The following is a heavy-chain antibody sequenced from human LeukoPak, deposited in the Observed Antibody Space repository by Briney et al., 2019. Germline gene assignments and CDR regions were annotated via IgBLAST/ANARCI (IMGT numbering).Heavy chain of an antibody. J-gene: IGHJ1*01. CDR2: INHSGST. CDR1: GGSFSDYH. CDR3: AKVGDGWFLVH. D-gene: IGHD6-19*01. V-gene: IGHV4-34*01. Sequence: PLETLCVTRADSGGSFSDYHWSWIRQPPGRGLEWIGEINHSGSTNYNPSLKSRVTISADTSKNQFSLNLTSVTAADMAVYYCAKVGDGWFLVHWGQ.